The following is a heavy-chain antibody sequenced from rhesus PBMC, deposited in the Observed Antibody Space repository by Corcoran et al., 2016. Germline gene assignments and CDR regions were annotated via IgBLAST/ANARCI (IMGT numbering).Heavy chain of an antibody. J-gene: IGHJ4*01. Sequence: EVQLVESGGGLAQPGGSLRLSCAASGFHFGGYFRDWVRQTPGRGQKGVSRISNTGADTNHADSVKGRFTISRDNGKNTLYLQMASLRIEDTAVYYCVREMNTVTGIDFWGQGVLVTVSS. D-gene: IGHD4-23*01. CDR3: VREMNTVTGIDF. CDR1: GFHFGGYF. CDR2: ISNTGADT. V-gene: IGHV3S18*01.